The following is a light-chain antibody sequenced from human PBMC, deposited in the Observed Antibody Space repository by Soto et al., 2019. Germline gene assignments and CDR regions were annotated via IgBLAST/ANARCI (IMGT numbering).Light chain of an antibody. CDR3: GTWDSSLSNYV. CDR1: SSNIRNNY. CDR2: DTN. J-gene: IGLJ1*01. Sequence: QAVVTQPPSVSAAPGQRVTISCSGSSSNIRNNYVSWYQQLPGTAPKLLIYDTNERLSGVPDRFSGSKSGTSATLGITGLQTGDEADYYCGTWDSSLSNYVFGTGTKLTVL. V-gene: IGLV1-51*01.